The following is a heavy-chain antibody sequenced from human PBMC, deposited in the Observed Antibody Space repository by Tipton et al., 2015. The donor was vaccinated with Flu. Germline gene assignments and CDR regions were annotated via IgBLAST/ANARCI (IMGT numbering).Heavy chain of an antibody. CDR2: IFRSGDK. Sequence: TLSLTCNVSGGAVSRSGYYWGWIRQPPGKGLEWIGNIFRSGDKYVNPSLKSRVALSVDSSKNQFFLKLSSVTAADTAVYFCARRDYSNYVSEPKNWFDPWARESWSPSPQ. CDR3: ARRDYSNYVSEPKNWFDP. V-gene: IGHV4-39*07. J-gene: IGHJ5*02. D-gene: IGHD4-11*01. CDR1: GGAVSRSGYY.